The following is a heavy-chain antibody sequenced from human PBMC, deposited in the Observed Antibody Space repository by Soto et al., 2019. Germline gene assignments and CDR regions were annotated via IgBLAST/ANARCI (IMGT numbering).Heavy chain of an antibody. D-gene: IGHD6-19*01. V-gene: IGHV2-5*01. CDR1: GFSLRTSGVG. Sequence: PTLVNPTQTLTLTCIFSGFSLRTSGVGVGWIRQPPGKALEWLGFIYWNDDKRYSPSLKSRLTITKDTSKNQVVLTMTNMDPVDTATYYCAKSGSSGWYGRFDPWGQGTLVTVSS. J-gene: IGHJ5*02. CDR3: AKSGSSGWYGRFDP. CDR2: IYWNDDK.